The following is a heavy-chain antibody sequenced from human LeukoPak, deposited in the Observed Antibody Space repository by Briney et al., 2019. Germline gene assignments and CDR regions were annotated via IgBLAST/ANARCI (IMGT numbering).Heavy chain of an antibody. J-gene: IGHJ3*02. CDR2: IKHDSSET. CDR3: ARGPTDFDASDI. CDR1: GFPISSYW. Sequence: PGGSVRLSCAASGFPISSYWMSWVRQVPGKGLESVAHIKHDSSETYYVDTARGRFIISRDNAKNSLYLQMNSLRVEDTAVYHCARGPTDFDASDIWGHGTLVTVSS. V-gene: IGHV3-7*01.